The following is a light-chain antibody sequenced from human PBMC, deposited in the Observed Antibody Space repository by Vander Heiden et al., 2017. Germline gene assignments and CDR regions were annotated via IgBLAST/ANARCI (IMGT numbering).Light chain of an antibody. CDR3: QTWASGIVV. CDR1: SSHTRYS. CDR2: VNNDGSH. Sequence: QLVLPQSPSAPASLGASVNLTCTLTSSHTRYSIAWHPYHPPNGPRYSMKVNNDGSHSKGDGISNRFSGSSSGAERHLTISSLQSEDEADYYCQTWASGIVVFGGGTKVTVL. J-gene: IGLJ2*01. V-gene: IGLV4-69*01.